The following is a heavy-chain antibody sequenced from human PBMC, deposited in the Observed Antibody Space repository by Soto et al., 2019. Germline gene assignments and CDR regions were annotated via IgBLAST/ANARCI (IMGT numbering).Heavy chain of an antibody. V-gene: IGHV4-4*07. CDR2: IYTGGST. J-gene: IGHJ4*02. D-gene: IGHD3-10*01. Sequence: PSETLSLTCKVSSGSVSNYYWSWIRQPAGKGLEWIGRIYTGGSTNYNPSLKSRVTMSVDTSKNQFSLRLTSVTAADTAVYYCARDLDGSGSYFTDYWGQGTLVTVSS. CDR3: ARDLDGSGSYFTDY. CDR1: SGSVSNYY.